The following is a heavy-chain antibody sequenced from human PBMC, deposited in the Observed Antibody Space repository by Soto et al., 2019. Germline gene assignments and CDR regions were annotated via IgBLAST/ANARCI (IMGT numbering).Heavy chain of an antibody. Sequence: QVQLQESGPGLVKPSETLSLTCTVSGGSVSSGSYYWSWIRQPPGKGLEWIGYIYYSGSTNYNPSLKCRVTTSVDTSKTQFYLKLSSVTAADTAVYYCAKQMTTVTHAPYYYGMDVWGQGTTVTVSS. CDR2: IYYSGST. J-gene: IGHJ6*02. CDR3: AKQMTTVTHAPYYYGMDV. V-gene: IGHV4-61*01. D-gene: IGHD4-17*01. CDR1: GGSVSSGSYY.